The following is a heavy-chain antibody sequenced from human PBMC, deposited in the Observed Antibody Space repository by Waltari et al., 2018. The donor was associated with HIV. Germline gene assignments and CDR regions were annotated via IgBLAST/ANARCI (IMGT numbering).Heavy chain of an antibody. CDR1: GGSISSRTYY. CDR3: ARRYYYDSSRDAFDI. V-gene: IGHV4-39*01. Sequence: QLQLQESGPGLVKPSETMSRTCTITGGSISSRTYYWGWIRQPPGKGLAWIGSIYYSGSTYYNPSLKSRVTISVDTSKNQFSLKLSSVTAADTAVYYCARRYYYDSSRDAFDIWGQGTMVTVSS. CDR2: IYYSGST. J-gene: IGHJ3*02. D-gene: IGHD3-22*01.